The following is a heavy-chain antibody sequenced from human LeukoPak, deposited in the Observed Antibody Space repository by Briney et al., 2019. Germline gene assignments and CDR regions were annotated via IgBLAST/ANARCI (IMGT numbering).Heavy chain of an antibody. CDR3: ARQIGVSIDY. CDR2: IRFYGSNK. D-gene: IGHD5/OR15-5a*01. Sequence: PGGSLRLSCAASRFTFGSFDMPWVRQAPGKGLEWVTFIRFYGSNKYYADSVKGRFTISRDNSKNTLYLQMSSLRPEDTAVYYCARQIGVSIDYWGQGTLVTVSS. V-gene: IGHV3-30*02. CDR1: RFTFGSFD. J-gene: IGHJ4*02.